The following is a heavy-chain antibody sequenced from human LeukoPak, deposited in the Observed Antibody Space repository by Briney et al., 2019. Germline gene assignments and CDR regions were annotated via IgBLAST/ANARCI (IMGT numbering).Heavy chain of an antibody. CDR1: GDPLSGHH. CDR2: VSYTGRP. V-gene: IGHV4-59*11. D-gene: IGHD3-22*01. CDR3: ARLLDIDISGDPETFDV. J-gene: IGHJ3*01. Sequence: SETLPLTCTVSGDPLSGHHWSWIPQPPGKRLEWIGYVSYTGRPKYNPSLQSRVTISIETSKSQFSLKLTSVTSADTAVYSCARLLDIDISGDPETFDVWGQGTTVIVSS.